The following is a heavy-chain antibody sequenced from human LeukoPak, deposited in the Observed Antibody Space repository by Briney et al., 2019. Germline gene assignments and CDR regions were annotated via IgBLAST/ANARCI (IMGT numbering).Heavy chain of an antibody. J-gene: IGHJ6*02. Sequence: GGSLRLSCAASGFIVSGDSMSWVRQAPGKGLEWVSVIYSDGSTYYADSVKGRFTISRDNSKNTLYLQMNSLRAEDTAVYYCAKDNYGDYIYYYYGMDVWGQGTTVTVSS. D-gene: IGHD4-17*01. CDR1: GFIVSGDS. CDR3: AKDNYGDYIYYYYGMDV. CDR2: IYSDGST. V-gene: IGHV3-53*01.